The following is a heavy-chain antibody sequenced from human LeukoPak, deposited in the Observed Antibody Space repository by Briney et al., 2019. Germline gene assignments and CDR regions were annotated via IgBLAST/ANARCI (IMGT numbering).Heavy chain of an antibody. D-gene: IGHD6-13*01. CDR2: IYHSGST. CDR1: GGSISSGGYY. V-gene: IGHV4-30-2*01. CDR3: APIAAAGSPRGY. Sequence: SQTLSLTCTVSGGSISSGGYYWSWIRQPPGKGLEWIGYIYHSGSTYYNPSLKSRVTISVDRSKNQFSLKLSSVTAADTAVYYCAPIAAAGSPRGYWGQGTLVTVSS. J-gene: IGHJ4*02.